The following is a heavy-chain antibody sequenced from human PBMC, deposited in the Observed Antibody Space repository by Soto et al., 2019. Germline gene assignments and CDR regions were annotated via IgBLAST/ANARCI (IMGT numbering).Heavy chain of an antibody. D-gene: IGHD5-18*01. J-gene: IGHJ5*02. Sequence: PSETLSLTCTVSGASVSTGAYYWGWVRQRPGKGLEWVGDIYESGCTYYNTSLKSRLTISLDRSNNQFSLDLTSVTAADTAVYYGESALRHTAMVSPWFDPWGQGTMVTVSS. CDR2: IYESGCT. CDR3: ESALRHTAMVSPWFDP. V-gene: IGHV4-31*03. CDR1: GASVSTGAYY.